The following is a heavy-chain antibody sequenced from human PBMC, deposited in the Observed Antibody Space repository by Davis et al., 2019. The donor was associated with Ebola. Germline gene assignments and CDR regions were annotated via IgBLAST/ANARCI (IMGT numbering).Heavy chain of an antibody. J-gene: IGHJ4*02. V-gene: IGHV1-69*04. Sequence: AASVKVSCKASGGTFSSYAISWVRQAPGQGLEWMGRIIPILGIANYAQKFQGRVTITADKSTSTAYMELSSLRSEDTAVYYCARAPYYDYIWGSYRKKYFFDYWGQGTLVTVSS. CDR2: IIPILGIA. CDR3: ARAPYYDYIWGSYRKKYFFDY. D-gene: IGHD3-16*02. CDR1: GGTFSSYA.